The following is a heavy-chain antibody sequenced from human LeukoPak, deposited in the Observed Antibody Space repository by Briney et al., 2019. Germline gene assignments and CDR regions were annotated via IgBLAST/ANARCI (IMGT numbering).Heavy chain of an antibody. Sequence: PGASLRLSCAASGFTFSSYAMSWVRQAPGKGLEWVSAISGSGGSTYYADSVKGRFTISRDNSKNTLYLQMNSLRAEDTAVYYCARMGYDILTGYYYWGQGTLVTVSS. V-gene: IGHV3-23*01. J-gene: IGHJ4*02. CDR3: ARMGYDILTGYYY. D-gene: IGHD3-9*01. CDR1: GFTFSSYA. CDR2: ISGSGGST.